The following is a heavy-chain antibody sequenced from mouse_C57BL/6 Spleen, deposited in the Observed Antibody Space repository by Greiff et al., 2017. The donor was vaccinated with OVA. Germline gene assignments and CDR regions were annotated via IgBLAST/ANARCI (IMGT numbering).Heavy chain of an antibody. CDR1: GFTFSSYG. CDR3: ARGDYDLSFAY. Sequence: EVHLVESGGDLVKPGGSLKLSCAASGFTFSSYGMSWVRQTPDKRLEWVATISSGGSYTYYPDSVKGRFTISRDNAKNTLYLQMSSLKSEDTAMYYCARGDYDLSFAYWGQGTLVTVSA. D-gene: IGHD2-4*01. CDR2: ISSGGSYT. J-gene: IGHJ3*01. V-gene: IGHV5-6*01.